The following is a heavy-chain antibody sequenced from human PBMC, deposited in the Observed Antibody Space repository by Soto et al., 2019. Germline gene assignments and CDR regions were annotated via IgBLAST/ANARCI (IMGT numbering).Heavy chain of an antibody. D-gene: IGHD3-10*01. CDR3: AKDRGVTMVRGVIIKRIFDY. J-gene: IGHJ4*02. CDR1: GFTFSSYA. V-gene: IGHV3-23*01. CDR2: ISGSGGST. Sequence: HPVGSLRLSCAASGFTFSSYAMSWVRQAPGKGLEWVSAISGSGGSTYYADSVKGRFTISRDNSKNTPYLQMNRLRAEDTAVYYCAKDRGVTMVRGVIIKRIFDYWGQGTLVNVSS.